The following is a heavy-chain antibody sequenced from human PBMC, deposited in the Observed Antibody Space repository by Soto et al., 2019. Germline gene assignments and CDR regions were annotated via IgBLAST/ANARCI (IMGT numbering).Heavy chain of an antibody. CDR1: GGTFSSYA. J-gene: IGHJ4*02. D-gene: IGHD3-16*02. CDR3: ATDGDDYVWGSYRYFFDY. Sequence: GASVKVSCKASGGTFSSYAISWVRQAPGQGLEWMGGIIPIFGTASYAQKFQGRVTITADKSTSTAYMELSSLRSEDTAVYYCATDGDDYVWGSYRYFFDYWGQGTLVTVSS. V-gene: IGHV1-69*06. CDR2: IIPIFGTA.